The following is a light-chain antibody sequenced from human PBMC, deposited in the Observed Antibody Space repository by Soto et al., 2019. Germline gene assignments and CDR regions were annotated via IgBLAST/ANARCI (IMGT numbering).Light chain of an antibody. CDR3: NSFTTSRTYV. CDR1: SSDVGSYNR. CDR2: DVT. Sequence: QSALTQPPSVSGSPGQSVAISCTGTSSDVGSYNRVAWYQQPPGTAPKLIIYDVTNRPSGVPDRFSGSKSGNTASLTISGLQAEDEADYYCNSFTTSRTYVCGTGTKVTVL. J-gene: IGLJ1*01. V-gene: IGLV2-18*02.